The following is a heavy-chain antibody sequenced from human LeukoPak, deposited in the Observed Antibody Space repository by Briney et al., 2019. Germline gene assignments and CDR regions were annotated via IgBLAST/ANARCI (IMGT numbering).Heavy chain of an antibody. D-gene: IGHD6-13*01. CDR1: GYSISSGYY. Sequence: ASEALSLTCVVSGYSISSGYYWGWIRQPPGKGLDGIGSIYHSGINYYNPSLKSRVAISVDTSKNQLSLKLSSVTAADTAVYYCARAAAGTGSNWFDPWGQGTLVTVSS. J-gene: IGHJ5*02. CDR2: IYHSGIN. CDR3: ARAAAGTGSNWFDP. V-gene: IGHV4-38-2*01.